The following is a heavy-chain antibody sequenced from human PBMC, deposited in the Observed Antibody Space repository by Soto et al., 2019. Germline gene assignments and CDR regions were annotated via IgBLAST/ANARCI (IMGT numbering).Heavy chain of an antibody. V-gene: IGHV1-69*13. Sequence: GASVKVSCKASGGTFSSYAISWVRQAPGQGLEWMGGIIPIFGTANYAQKFQGRVTITADESTSTAYMELSSLRSEDTAVYYCARDTFGGSPNWFDPWGQGTLVTVSS. CDR1: GGTFSSYA. CDR3: ARDTFGGSPNWFDP. J-gene: IGHJ5*02. D-gene: IGHD3-16*01. CDR2: IIPIFGTA.